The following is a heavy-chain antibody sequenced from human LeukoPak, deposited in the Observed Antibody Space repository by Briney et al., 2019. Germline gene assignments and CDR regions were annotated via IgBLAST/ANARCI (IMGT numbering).Heavy chain of an antibody. CDR2: ISGGGGKT. CDR1: GFTFRTYV. Sequence: GGSLRLSCAVSGFTFRTYVMSWVRQAPGMGLEWVSTISGGGGKTYYSDAVKGRFTISRDNSKNTLYLQMNSLRAEDTAVYYCAKDGIRYCSSTSCYLDYWGQGTLVTVSS. CDR3: AKDGIRYCSSTSCYLDY. J-gene: IGHJ4*02. V-gene: IGHV3-23*01. D-gene: IGHD2-2*01.